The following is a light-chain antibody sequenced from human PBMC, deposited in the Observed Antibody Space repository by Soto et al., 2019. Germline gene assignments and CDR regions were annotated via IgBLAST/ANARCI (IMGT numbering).Light chain of an antibody. CDR1: QGISST. V-gene: IGKV3-15*01. J-gene: IGKJ4*02. CDR3: QRYDDWPRT. CDR2: ETS. Sequence: EIVVAQATATLPGSPRDRDNLYCRASQGISSTLAWYQQKPGQAPKLLMYETSTLATGVPARFSGSRSGTEFTLSINSLQSEDFGAYYCQRYDDWPRTFGGGTKVDIK.